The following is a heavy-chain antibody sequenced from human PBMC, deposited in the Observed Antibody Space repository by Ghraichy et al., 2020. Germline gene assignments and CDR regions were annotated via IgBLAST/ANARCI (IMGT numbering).Heavy chain of an antibody. CDR2: INSYGGGT. CDR3: ARGLYVAAGTGEYFQE. D-gene: IGHD6-13*01. Sequence: GGSLRLSCAASGFTFKDYSMAWVRHRPGKGLECVSFINSYGGGTKYADSVTGRFTISRDNSKNFLYLQMNGLRSEDTAFYYCARGLYVAAGTGEYFQEWGQGTLVTVSS. J-gene: IGHJ1*01. V-gene: IGHV3-43*01. CDR1: GFTFKDYS.